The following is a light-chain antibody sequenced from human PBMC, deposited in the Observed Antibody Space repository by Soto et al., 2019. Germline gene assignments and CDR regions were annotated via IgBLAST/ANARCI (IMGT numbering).Light chain of an antibody. CDR1: QSVSNNY. CDR2: DAS. CDR3: QQYSSSPLT. Sequence: EIVLTQSPGTLSLSPGERAALSCRASQSVSNNYLAWYQQKPGQAPRLLIFDASGRATGIPDRFSGGGSGTDFTLTISRLEPEDFAVYYCQQYSSSPLTFGGGTKVEI. V-gene: IGKV3-20*01. J-gene: IGKJ4*01.